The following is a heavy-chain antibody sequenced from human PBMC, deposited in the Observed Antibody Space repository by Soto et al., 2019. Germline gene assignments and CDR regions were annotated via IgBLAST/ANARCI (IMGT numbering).Heavy chain of an antibody. D-gene: IGHD3-3*01. CDR1: GGSISSGDYH. V-gene: IGHV4-30-4*01. J-gene: IGHJ6*02. Sequence: SETLSLTCTVSGGSISSGDYHWSWIRQPPGKGLEWIGYIYYSGSTYYNPSLKSRVTISVDTSKNQFSLKLSSVTAADTAVYYCARGRYDFWSGFGNYCGMDVWGQGTTVTVSS. CDR3: ARGRYDFWSGFGNYCGMDV. CDR2: IYYSGST.